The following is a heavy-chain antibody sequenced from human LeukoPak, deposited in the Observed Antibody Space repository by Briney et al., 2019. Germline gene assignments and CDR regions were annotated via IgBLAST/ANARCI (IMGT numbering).Heavy chain of an antibody. V-gene: IGHV3-23*01. Sequence: ETLSLTCTVSGGSISSGDYYWSWVRQAPGKGLEWVSAISGSGGSTYYADSVKGRFTISRDNSKNTLYLQMNSLRAEDTAVYYCAKDRDYSGYDDDDYWGQGTLVTVSS. CDR2: ISGSGGST. J-gene: IGHJ4*02. CDR1: GGSISSGDYY. D-gene: IGHD5-12*01. CDR3: AKDRDYSGYDDDDY.